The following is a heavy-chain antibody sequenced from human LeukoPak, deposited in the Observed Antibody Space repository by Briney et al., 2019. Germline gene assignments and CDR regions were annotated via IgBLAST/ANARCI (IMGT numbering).Heavy chain of an antibody. CDR2: INPNSGGT. J-gene: IGHJ4*02. D-gene: IGHD6-13*01. CDR1: GYTFTGYY. Sequence: LGASVKVSCKASGYTFTGYYMHWVRQAPGQGLEWMGWINPNSGGTNYAQKFQGRVTMTRDTSISTAYMELSRLRSDDTAVYYCARDPTAAGPEDSSDYWGQGTLLTVSS. CDR3: ARDPTAAGPEDSSDY. V-gene: IGHV1-2*03.